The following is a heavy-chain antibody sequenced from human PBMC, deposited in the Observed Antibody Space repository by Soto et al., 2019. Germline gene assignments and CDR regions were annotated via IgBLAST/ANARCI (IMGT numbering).Heavy chain of an antibody. V-gene: IGHV3-48*03. CDR2: INGGGSSI. CDR1: GFTFTSHE. D-gene: IGHD1-26*01. CDR3: ATGSYPPLYYFDY. J-gene: IGHJ4*02. Sequence: EMQLVESGGGWVQPGGSLRLSCAASGFTFTSHEMNWVRQAPGKGPEWLSYINGGGSSIYYADSVKGRFTISRDNAKNSLYLQMNSLRGEDSAVYYCATGSYPPLYYFDYWGQGILVTVSS.